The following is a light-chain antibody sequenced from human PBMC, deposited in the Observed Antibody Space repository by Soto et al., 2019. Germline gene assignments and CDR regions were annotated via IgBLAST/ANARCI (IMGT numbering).Light chain of an antibody. J-gene: IGLJ2*01. CDR1: SGSIASNY. CDR2: EDN. CDR3: QSYDSSNVV. V-gene: IGLV6-57*02. Sequence: NFMLTQPHSVSESPGKTVTISCTGSSGSIASNYVQCYQQRLGSAPTTVIYEDNQRPSGVPDRFSGSIDSSSNSASLTISGLKTEDEADYYCQSYDSSNVVFGGGTKLTVL.